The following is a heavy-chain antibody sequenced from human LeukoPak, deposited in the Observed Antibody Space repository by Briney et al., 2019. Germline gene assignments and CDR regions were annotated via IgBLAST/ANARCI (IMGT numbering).Heavy chain of an antibody. CDR2: ISYSGST. Sequence: PSETLSLTCTVSGGPVSSGNHYWRWLRQPPGKGLEWIGYISYSGSTNYNPSLKSRVTISIDTSKNQFSLNLSSVTAADTAVYYCATNWFDPWGQGTLVTVSS. CDR1: GGPVSSGNHY. CDR3: ATNWFDP. J-gene: IGHJ5*02. V-gene: IGHV4-61*01.